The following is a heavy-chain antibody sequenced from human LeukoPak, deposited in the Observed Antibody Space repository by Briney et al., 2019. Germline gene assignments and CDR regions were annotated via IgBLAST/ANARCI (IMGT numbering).Heavy chain of an antibody. CDR3: AGGIGYATSPADH. V-gene: IGHV4-59*01. J-gene: IGHJ5*02. CDR1: GGSMKNYY. D-gene: IGHD6-13*01. CDR2: IHDTRGT. Sequence: PSETLSLTCTVSGGSMKNYYWSWVRQPQGKGLEWIGYIHDTRGTNYNPYLKSRVTMSLDTSKNHFSLSLNSVTAADTAVYFCAGGIGYATSPADHLGQGTLVIVSS.